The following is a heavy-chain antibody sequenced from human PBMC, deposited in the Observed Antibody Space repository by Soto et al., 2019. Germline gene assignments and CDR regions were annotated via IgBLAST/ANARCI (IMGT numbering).Heavy chain of an antibody. V-gene: IGHV3-7*01. D-gene: IGHD1-1*01. CDR1: GFTFSSYW. J-gene: IGHJ6*03. CDR3: ARGKDGRRAGTYYFDMDV. Sequence: GGSLRLSCAASGFTFSSYWMSWVRQAPGKGLDWVANIKQDGSEKYYVDSLKGRFTISRDNAKNSLYLQMNSLRAEDTAVYYCARGKDGRRAGTYYFDMDVWGKGTTVTVSS. CDR2: IKQDGSEK.